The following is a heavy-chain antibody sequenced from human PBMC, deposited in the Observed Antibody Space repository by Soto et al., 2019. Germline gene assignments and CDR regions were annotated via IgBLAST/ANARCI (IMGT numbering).Heavy chain of an antibody. CDR2: ISYDGSNK. V-gene: IGHV3-30*18. D-gene: IGHD5-12*01. J-gene: IGHJ4*02. Sequence: GGSLRLSCAASGFTFSSYGMHWVRQAPGEGLEWVAVISYDGSNKYYADSVKGRFTISRDNSKNTLYLQMNSLRAEDTAVYYCAKDSVDIVATIGGYYFDYWGQGTLVTVSS. CDR1: GFTFSSYG. CDR3: AKDSVDIVATIGGYYFDY.